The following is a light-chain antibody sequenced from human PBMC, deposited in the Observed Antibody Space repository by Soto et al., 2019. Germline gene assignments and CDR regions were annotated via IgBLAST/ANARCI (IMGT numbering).Light chain of an antibody. CDR1: QSVSNN. V-gene: IGKV3-15*01. J-gene: IGKJ4*01. CDR2: GAS. Sequence: EIVMTQSPATLSASPGERATLSCRASQSVSNNLAWYQQKPGQAPRLLIYGASTRATGIPARFSGSGSGTAFTLTISSLQSEDFAVYYCQQYNTWSPLTFGGGTKVETK. CDR3: QQYNTWSPLT.